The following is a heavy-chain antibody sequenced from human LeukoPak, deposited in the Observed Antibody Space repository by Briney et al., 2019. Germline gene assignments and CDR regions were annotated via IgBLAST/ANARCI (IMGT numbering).Heavy chain of an antibody. CDR2: IYTSGST. Sequence: SETLSLTCTVSGGSISSGSYYWSWIRQPAGKGLEWIGRIYTSGSTNYNPSLKSRVTISVDTSKNQFSLKLSSVTAADTAVYYCARGVGLRYRDYWGQGTLVTVSS. D-gene: IGHD3-9*01. J-gene: IGHJ4*02. CDR1: GGSISSGSYY. V-gene: IGHV4-61*02. CDR3: ARGVGLRYRDY.